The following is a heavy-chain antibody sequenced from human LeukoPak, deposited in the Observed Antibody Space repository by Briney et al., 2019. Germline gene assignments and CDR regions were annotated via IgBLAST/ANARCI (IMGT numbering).Heavy chain of an antibody. J-gene: IGHJ4*02. D-gene: IGHD5-24*01. CDR1: GFTFSSYG. Sequence: PGGSLRLSCAASGFTFSSYGMSWVRQAPGKGLEWVSAISGSGGSTYYADSVKGRFTISRDNSKNTLYLQMNSLRAEDTALYYCAKGYRKGRWLPLDYWGQGTLVTVSS. V-gene: IGHV3-23*01. CDR3: AKGYRKGRWLPLDY. CDR2: ISGSGGST.